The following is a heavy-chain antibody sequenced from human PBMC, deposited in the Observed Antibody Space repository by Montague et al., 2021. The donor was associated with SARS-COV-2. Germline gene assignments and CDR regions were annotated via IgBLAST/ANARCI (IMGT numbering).Heavy chain of an antibody. CDR1: GFTFSSYW. V-gene: IGHV3-23*03. D-gene: IGHD1-26*01. CDR2: IYSGGSST. CDR3: AKSAWGVTDAFDI. J-gene: IGHJ3*02. Sequence: SLRLSCAASGFTFSSYWMHWVRQAPGKGLEWVSAIYSGGSSTFYADSVKGRFTISRDNSKNTLYLQMNSLRAEDTAVYYCAKSAWGVTDAFDIWGQGTMVTVSS.